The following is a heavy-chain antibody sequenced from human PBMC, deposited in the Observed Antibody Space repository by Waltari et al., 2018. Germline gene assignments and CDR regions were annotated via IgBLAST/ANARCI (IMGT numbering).Heavy chain of an antibody. CDR2: IYHSGTT. V-gene: IGHV4-30-4*01. CDR3: ARLRVSSGSFFPDY. CDR1: GGSASSTDPY. D-gene: IGHD3-22*01. Sequence: QVRLQESGPGLVKPSQTLSLTCTVSGGSASSTDPYWSWIRQPPGKDLEWMGYIYHSGTTYFNPSLKSRVVMSVDASSNQFSLKLTSVTAADTAVYYCARLRVSSGSFFPDYWGQGTVVTVSS. J-gene: IGHJ4*02.